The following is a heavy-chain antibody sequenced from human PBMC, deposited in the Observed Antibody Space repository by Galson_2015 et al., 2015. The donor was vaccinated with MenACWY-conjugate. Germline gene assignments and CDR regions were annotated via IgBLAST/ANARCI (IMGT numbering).Heavy chain of an antibody. CDR2: ISSSSSFT. CDR1: GFTFSDYY. CDR3: ARDDQAVAGTRVVV. Sequence: SLRLSCAASGFTFSDYYMSWIRQTPGKGLEWVSYISSSSSFTYYADSVKGRFTISRDNAKNSLFLQMNSLRAEDTAVYYCARDDQAVAGTRVVVWGQGATVIVSS. J-gene: IGHJ6*02. D-gene: IGHD6-19*01. V-gene: IGHV3-11*05.